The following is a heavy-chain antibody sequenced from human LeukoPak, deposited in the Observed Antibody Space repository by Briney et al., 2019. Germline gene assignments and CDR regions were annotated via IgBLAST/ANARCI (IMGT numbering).Heavy chain of an antibody. CDR2: ISVSAGST. CDR3: AREIVGAEGYFDY. CDR1: GFTFSTYA. Sequence: SGGSLKLSCAASGFTFSTYAMSWVRQAPGKGLEWVSAISVSAGSTYYADSVKGRFTISRDNSKNPLYLQMNSLRAEDTAVYYCAREIVGAEGYFDYWGQGTLVTVSS. V-gene: IGHV3-23*01. J-gene: IGHJ4*02. D-gene: IGHD1-26*01.